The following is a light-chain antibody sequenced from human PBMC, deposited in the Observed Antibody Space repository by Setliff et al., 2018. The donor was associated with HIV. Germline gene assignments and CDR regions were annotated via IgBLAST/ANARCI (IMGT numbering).Light chain of an antibody. CDR3: CSYTSSSTRV. J-gene: IGLJ1*01. Sequence: QSALTQPASVSGSPGQSIAISCTGTSSDVGIYNLVSWYQHHPGKAPKLITYEVNKRPSGVSNRFSGSKSGNTASLTISGLQPEDETDYYCCSYTSSSTRVFGTGTKGTV. CDR1: SSDVGIYNL. V-gene: IGLV2-14*02. CDR2: EVN.